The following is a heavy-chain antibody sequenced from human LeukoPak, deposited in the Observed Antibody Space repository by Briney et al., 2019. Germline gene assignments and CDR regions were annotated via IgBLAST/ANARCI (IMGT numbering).Heavy chain of an antibody. V-gene: IGHV3-23*01. J-gene: IGHJ4*02. CDR2: ISGSGGST. CDR1: GFTFNNYD. D-gene: IGHD3-10*01. Sequence: PGGSLRLSCAASGFTFNNYDMSWVRQAPGKGLEWVSAISGSGGSTYYADSVKGRFTISRDNSKNTLYLQMNGLRAEDTAVYYCAKDYYGSGSYDKFDYWGQGTLVTVSS. CDR3: AKDYYGSGSYDKFDY.